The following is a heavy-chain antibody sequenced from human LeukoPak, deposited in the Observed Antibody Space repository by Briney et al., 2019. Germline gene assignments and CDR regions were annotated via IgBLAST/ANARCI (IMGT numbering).Heavy chain of an antibody. CDR2: IIPMIGTA. CDR3: AKGATVGKEALDI. J-gene: IGHJ3*02. V-gene: IGHV1-69*04. Sequence: SVKVSCKASGGIFSNHAVTWVRQAPGQGLEWMGRIIPMIGTAKYAQKFQGRVTFTAGTSTNTAYMELSSLASEDTALYFCAKGATVGKEALDIWGQGSLVTVSS. D-gene: IGHD1-14*01. CDR1: GGIFSNHA.